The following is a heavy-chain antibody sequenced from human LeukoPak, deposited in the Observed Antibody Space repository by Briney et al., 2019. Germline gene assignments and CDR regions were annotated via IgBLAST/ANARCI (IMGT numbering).Heavy chain of an antibody. D-gene: IGHD6-6*01. J-gene: IGHJ4*02. Sequence: PGGSLRLSCAGSGFPFSGYSMNWDRQTPGKGLEGVSCMSIFSGITYYAESVKGRFTVSRDNAKNLLHLQMNSLRVEDTAIYYCAREFEYSTSGAGYWGQGTLVTVSS. CDR2: MSIFSGIT. V-gene: IGHV3-21*01. CDR1: GFPFSGYS. CDR3: AREFEYSTSGAGY.